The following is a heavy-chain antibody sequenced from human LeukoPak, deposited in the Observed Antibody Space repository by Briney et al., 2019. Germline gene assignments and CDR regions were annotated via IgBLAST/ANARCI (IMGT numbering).Heavy chain of an antibody. CDR1: GFNFNIYR. CDR3: ARDQGHYYYYMDI. V-gene: IGHV3-48*02. J-gene: IGHJ6*03. CDR2: IRGAGTDI. Sequence: GGSLRLSCTASGFNFNIYRMNWVRQAPGKGLEWVSCIRGAGTDINYADSVKGRFTISRDNAENSVYLQMNSLRDEDTAVYYCARDQGHYYYYMDIWGKGTTVTVSS.